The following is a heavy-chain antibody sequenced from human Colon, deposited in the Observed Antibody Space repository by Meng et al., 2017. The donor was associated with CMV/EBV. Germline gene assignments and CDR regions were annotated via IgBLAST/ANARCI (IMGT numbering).Heavy chain of an antibody. CDR2: INPSGGST. V-gene: IGHV1-46*01. D-gene: IGHD3-3*01. Sequence: KASGYTFTSYYMHWVRQAPGQGLEWMGIINPSGGSTSYAQKFQGRVRVTRDESTRTVYMELSTLKSEGTAVYYCVTLRFLEWLSPIDSWGQGTLVTVSS. CDR3: VTLRFLEWLSPIDS. CDR1: GYTFTSYY. J-gene: IGHJ4*02.